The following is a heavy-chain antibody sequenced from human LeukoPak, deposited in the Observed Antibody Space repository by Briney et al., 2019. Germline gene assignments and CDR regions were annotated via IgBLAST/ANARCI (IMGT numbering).Heavy chain of an antibody. CDR3: AREIYYYGSGSYLDY. D-gene: IGHD3-10*01. J-gene: IGHJ4*02. CDR1: GGSISSYH. CDR2: IYYSGST. Sequence: KPSETLSLTCTVSGGSISSYHWSWIRQPPGKGPGWIGDIYYSGSTNYNPSLKSRVTISVDTSKNQFSLKLSSVTAADTAVYYCAREIYYYGSGSYLDYWGQGTLVTVSS. V-gene: IGHV4-59*01.